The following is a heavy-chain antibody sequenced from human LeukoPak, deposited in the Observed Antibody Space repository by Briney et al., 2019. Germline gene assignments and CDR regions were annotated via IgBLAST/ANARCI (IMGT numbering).Heavy chain of an antibody. D-gene: IGHD3-16*01. CDR1: GFTFSSIW. Sequence: PGGSLRLSCATSGFTFSSIWMSWVCQAPGKGLEWVANIKHDGSETNYVDSVKGRFTISRDNATNSLHLQMNSLRVEDTAVYYCAKNGGPHGMDVWGQGTTVTVS. CDR2: IKHDGSET. CDR3: AKNGGPHGMDV. J-gene: IGHJ6*02. V-gene: IGHV3-7*02.